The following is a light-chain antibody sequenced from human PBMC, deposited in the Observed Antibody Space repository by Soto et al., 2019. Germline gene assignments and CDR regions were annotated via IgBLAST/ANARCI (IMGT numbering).Light chain of an antibody. J-gene: IGKJ2*01. V-gene: IGKV3-20*01. CDR1: QSVSRNY. CDR2: GAS. Sequence: EIVLTQSPGTLSLSPGERATLSCRASQSVSRNYLAWYQQKPGQAPRLLIYGASSRATGIPDRFSGSGSGTDFTLTISRLEPEDFAVYDCQQYGSSPQTFGQGTKLEIK. CDR3: QQYGSSPQT.